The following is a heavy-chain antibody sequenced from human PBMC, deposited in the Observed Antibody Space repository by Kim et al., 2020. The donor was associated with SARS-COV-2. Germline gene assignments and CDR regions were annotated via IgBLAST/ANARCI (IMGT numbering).Heavy chain of an antibody. D-gene: IGHD6-13*01. J-gene: IGHJ4*02. V-gene: IGHV1-58*01. CDR1: GFTFTSSA. CDR2: IVGGSGNT. CDR3: AAEKGAGGTISSWYY. Sequence: SVKVSCKASGFTFTSSAVQWVRQARGQRLEWIGWIVGGSGNTNYAQKFQERVTITRDMSTSTAYMELSSLRSEDTAVYYCAAEKGAGGTISSWYYWGQGTLVTVSS.